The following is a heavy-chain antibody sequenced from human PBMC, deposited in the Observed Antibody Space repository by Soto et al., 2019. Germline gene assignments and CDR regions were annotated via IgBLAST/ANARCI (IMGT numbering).Heavy chain of an antibody. CDR2: IYYSGSS. J-gene: IGHJ4*02. CDR3: ASSHAGAHITAAVH. CDR1: GDSTRSGNYY. D-gene: IGHD6-13*01. Sequence: PSETLSLTCTVSGDSTRSGNYYWSWIRQFPEKGLEWIGYIYYSGSSNYNPSLKSRVSISVDTSKNQFSLKLSSVTAADTAVYYCASSHAGAHITAAVHWGQGTLVTVSS. V-gene: IGHV4-30-4*01.